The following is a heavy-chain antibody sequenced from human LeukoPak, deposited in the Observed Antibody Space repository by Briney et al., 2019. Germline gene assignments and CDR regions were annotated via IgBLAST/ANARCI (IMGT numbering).Heavy chain of an antibody. J-gene: IGHJ4*02. V-gene: IGHV3-33*06. CDR1: AFSFGSFA. CDR3: AKTASNWYLDY. Sequence: GGSRRLSCTASAFSFGSFAMHWVRQAPGKGLEWVASIWYDGISKYYADSVKGRFTISRDNSENTLYLQMNGLTAGDTAVYYCAKTASNWYLDYWGQGTLVTVSS. CDR2: IWYDGISK. D-gene: IGHD6-13*01.